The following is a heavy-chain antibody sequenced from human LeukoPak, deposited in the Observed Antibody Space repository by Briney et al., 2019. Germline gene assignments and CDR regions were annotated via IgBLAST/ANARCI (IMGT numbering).Heavy chain of an antibody. Sequence: GGSLRLSCAASGFTFSSYSMNWVRQAPGKGLEWVAVISYDGSNKYYADSVKGRFTISRGNSKNTLYLQMISLRAEDTAVYYCARDSDILVTRVLGIDYWGQGTLVTVSS. CDR3: ARDSDILVTRVLGIDY. D-gene: IGHD2-21*01. J-gene: IGHJ4*02. CDR1: GFTFSSYS. V-gene: IGHV3-30*03. CDR2: ISYDGSNK.